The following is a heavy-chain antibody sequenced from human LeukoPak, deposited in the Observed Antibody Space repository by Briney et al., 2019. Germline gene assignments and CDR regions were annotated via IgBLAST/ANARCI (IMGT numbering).Heavy chain of an antibody. Sequence: GGSLRLSCAASGFTFSSYGMHWVRQAPGKGLEWVAFIRYDGSNKYYADSVKGRFTISRDNSKNSLYLQMNSLRAEDTAVYYCARALDTAMGGPMLLSDGFDIWGQGTMVTVSS. CDR3: ARALDTAMGGPMLLSDGFDI. V-gene: IGHV3-30*02. D-gene: IGHD5-18*01. CDR1: GFTFSSYG. J-gene: IGHJ3*02. CDR2: IRYDGSNK.